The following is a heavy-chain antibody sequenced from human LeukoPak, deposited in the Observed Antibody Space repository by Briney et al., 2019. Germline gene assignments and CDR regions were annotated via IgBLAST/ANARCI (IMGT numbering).Heavy chain of an antibody. D-gene: IGHD6-6*01. Sequence: SETLSLTCTVSGGSISGYYWSWIRQPPGKGLEWIGYIYYSGSTNYNPSLNSRVTISADTSKNQFSLKLRSVTAADTAVYYCARDARSSSRYDFWGQGTLVTVSS. V-gene: IGHV4-59*01. J-gene: IGHJ4*02. CDR2: IYYSGST. CDR3: ARDARSSSRYDF. CDR1: GGSISGYY.